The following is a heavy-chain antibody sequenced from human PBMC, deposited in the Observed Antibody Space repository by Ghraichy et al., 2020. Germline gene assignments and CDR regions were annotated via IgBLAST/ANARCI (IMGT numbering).Heavy chain of an antibody. CDR1: GFTFSDSY. V-gene: IGHV3-72*01. Sequence: GGSLRLSCAASGFTFSDSYMDWVRQAPGKGLEWVGRARHKAHSYTPEYAASVKGRFTISRDDSKNSLYLQMDSLKTEDTAVYYCAILGYCISTTCRGLDYWGRGTLVTVSS. J-gene: IGHJ4*02. D-gene: IGHD2-2*01. CDR2: ARHKAHSYTP. CDR3: AILGYCISTTCRGLDY.